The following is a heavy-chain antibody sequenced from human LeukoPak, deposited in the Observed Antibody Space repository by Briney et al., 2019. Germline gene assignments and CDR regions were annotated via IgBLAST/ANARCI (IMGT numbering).Heavy chain of an antibody. CDR3: ARGRPHSSGYYYVFDRQSGVDY. CDR2: INHSGST. V-gene: IGHV4-34*01. J-gene: IGHJ4*02. CDR1: GGSFSGYY. D-gene: IGHD3-22*01. Sequence: PSETLSLTCAVYGGSFSGYYWSWIRQPPGKGLEWIGEINHSGSTNYNPSLKSRVTISVDTSKNQFSLKLSSVTAADTAVYYCARGRPHSSGYYYVFDRQSGVDYWGQGTLVTVSS.